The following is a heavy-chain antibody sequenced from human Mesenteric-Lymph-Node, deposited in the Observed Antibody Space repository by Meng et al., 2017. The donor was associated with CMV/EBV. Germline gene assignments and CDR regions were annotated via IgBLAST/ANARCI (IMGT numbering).Heavy chain of an antibody. J-gene: IGHJ4*02. V-gene: IGHV1-8*01. CDR3: ARGVLLWFGETPYFDY. CDR2: MNPNSGNT. Sequence: ASVKVSCKASGYTFTSYDINWVRQATGQGLEWMGWMNPNSGNTGYAQKFQGRVTMTRNTSISTAYMELSSLRSEDTAVYYCARGVLLWFGETPYFDYWGQGTLVTVSS. D-gene: IGHD3-10*01. CDR1: GYTFTSYD.